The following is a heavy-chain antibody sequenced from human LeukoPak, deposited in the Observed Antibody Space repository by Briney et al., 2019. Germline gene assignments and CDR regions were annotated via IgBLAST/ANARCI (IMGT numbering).Heavy chain of an antibody. V-gene: IGHV1-46*01. CDR3: ARDQEGFDY. CDR1: GYTFTSNY. CDR2: IYPRDGST. Sequence: GASVKVSCKASGYTFTSNYIHWVRPAPGQGLEWMGMIYPRDGSTSYAQKFQGRVTVTRDTSTSTVHMELSGLRSEDTAVYYCARDQEGFDYWGQGTLVTVYS. J-gene: IGHJ4*02.